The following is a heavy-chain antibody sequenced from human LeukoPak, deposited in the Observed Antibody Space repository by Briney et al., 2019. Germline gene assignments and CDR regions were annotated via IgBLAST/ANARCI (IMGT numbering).Heavy chain of an antibody. CDR3: ARGSGSYIDY. D-gene: IGHD1-26*01. CDR2: ISYNGGST. CDR1: GFTFSSYT. V-gene: IGHV3-64D*06. J-gene: IGHJ4*02. Sequence: GGSLRLSCSASGFTFSSYTMHWVRQAPGKGLEYVSAISYNGGSTYYADSVKGRFTISRDNSKNTLYLQMSSLRAEDTAVYYCARGSGSYIDYWGQGTLVTVSS.